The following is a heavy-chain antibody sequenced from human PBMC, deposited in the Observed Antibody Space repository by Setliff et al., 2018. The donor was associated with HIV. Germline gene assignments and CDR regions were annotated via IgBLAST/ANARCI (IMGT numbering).Heavy chain of an antibody. CDR2: IYYSGDS. CDR3: ARFARDPTD. CDR1: GASITSSY. J-gene: IGHJ4*02. Sequence: SETLSLTCTVSGASITSSYWTWIRQSPGRGLEYLGYIYYSGDSNYSPSLKSRLSMSLDAYTSQFSLRLNSLTAAATAMYYCARFARDPTDWGRGILVTVSS. V-gene: IGHV4-59*08.